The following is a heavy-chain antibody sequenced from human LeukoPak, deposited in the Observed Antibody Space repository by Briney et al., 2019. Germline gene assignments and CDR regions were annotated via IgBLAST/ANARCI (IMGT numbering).Heavy chain of an antibody. CDR2: IYYTET. D-gene: IGHD7-27*01. V-gene: IGHV4-59*02. CDR3: ATRKLGNDY. Sequence: PSETLSLTCTVSGGSVSNYYWSWIRQSPGKGLEWIGYIYYTETSYSPSLKSRVTISADTSENQFSLKLYSVTAADTAVYYCATRKLGNDYWGQGTLVAVSS. CDR1: GGSVSNYY. J-gene: IGHJ4*02.